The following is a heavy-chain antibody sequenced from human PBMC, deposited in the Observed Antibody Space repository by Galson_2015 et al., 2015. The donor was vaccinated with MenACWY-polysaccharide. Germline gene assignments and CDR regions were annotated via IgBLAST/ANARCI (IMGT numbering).Heavy chain of an antibody. CDR2: IYYTGST. Sequence: TLSLTCAVSGDSISSGPSYWSWLRPRPGKGLEWIGNIYYTGSTYYNPSLRSRVTVTIDTSQNHFSLRLNSVTAADTAVYYCARVPDHGDSGSYFERWGQGILVTVST. V-gene: IGHV4-31*11. J-gene: IGHJ1*01. CDR1: GDSISSGPSY. D-gene: IGHD4-17*01. CDR3: ARVPDHGDSGSYFER.